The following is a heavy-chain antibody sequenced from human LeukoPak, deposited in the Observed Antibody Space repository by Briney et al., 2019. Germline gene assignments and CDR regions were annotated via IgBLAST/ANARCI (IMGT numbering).Heavy chain of an antibody. J-gene: IGHJ4*02. Sequence: PGGSLRLSCAASGFTFSSYGMHWVRQAPGKGLEWVAVISYDGSNKYYADSVKGRFTISRDNSKNTLYLQMNSLRAEDTAVYYCAKEGGGGYGYSYFDYWGQGTLVTVSS. CDR2: ISYDGSNK. CDR1: GFTFSSYG. D-gene: IGHD5-18*01. CDR3: AKEGGGGYGYSYFDY. V-gene: IGHV3-30*18.